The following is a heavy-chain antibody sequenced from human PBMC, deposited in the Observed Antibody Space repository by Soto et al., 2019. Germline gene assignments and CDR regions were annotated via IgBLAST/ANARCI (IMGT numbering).Heavy chain of an antibody. CDR2: ISYDGTNK. Sequence: QVQLVESGGGVVPPGTSLRFSCAASGFTFSTYGMHWVRQTPGKGLEWVALISYDGTNKYYADSVKGRLTISRDNSKNTLYLQMNSLSAEDTAVYYCAKDLQAYGDYDYYCYGLDVWGQGTTVSVSS. CDR1: GFTFSTYG. D-gene: IGHD4-17*01. CDR3: AKDLQAYGDYDYYCYGLDV. J-gene: IGHJ6*02. V-gene: IGHV3-30*18.